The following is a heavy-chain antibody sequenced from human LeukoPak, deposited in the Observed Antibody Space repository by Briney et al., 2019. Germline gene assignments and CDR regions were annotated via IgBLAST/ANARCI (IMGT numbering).Heavy chain of an antibody. CDR2: FDPEDGET. J-gene: IGHJ4*02. CDR3: ATATQAIYGSGSPFDY. D-gene: IGHD3-10*01. CDR1: GYTLTELS. Sequence: ASAKVSCKVTGYTLTELSMHWVRQAPGKGLEWMGGFDPEDGETIYAQKFQGRVTMTEDTSTDTAYMELSSLRSEDTAVYYCATATQAIYGSGSPFDYWGQGTLVTVSS. V-gene: IGHV1-24*01.